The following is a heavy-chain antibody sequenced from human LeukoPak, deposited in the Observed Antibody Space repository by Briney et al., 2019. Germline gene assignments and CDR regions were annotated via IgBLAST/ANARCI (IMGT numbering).Heavy chain of an antibody. CDR3: ARPIENSSSWYSSFLGYYYGMDV. J-gene: IGHJ6*02. CDR1: GFTFSSYS. D-gene: IGHD6-13*01. Sequence: GESLRLSCAASGFTFSSYSMNWVRQAPGKGLEWVSSISSSSSYIYYADSVKGRFTISRDNAKNSLYLQMNSLRAEDTAVYYCARPIENSSSWYSSFLGYYYGMDVWGQGTTVTVSS. V-gene: IGHV3-21*01. CDR2: ISSSSSYI.